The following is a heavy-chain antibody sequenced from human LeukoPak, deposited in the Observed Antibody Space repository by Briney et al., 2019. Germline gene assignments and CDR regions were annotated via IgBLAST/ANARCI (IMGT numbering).Heavy chain of an antibody. V-gene: IGHV4-39*07. Sequence: PSETLSLTCTVSGGSISSSSYYWGWIRQPPGKGLEWIGSIYYSGSTYYNPSLKSRVTISVDTSKNQFSLKLSSVTAADTAVYYCARDVVEWLSHEFDYWGQGTLVTVSS. CDR1: GGSISSSSYY. CDR3: ARDVVEWLSHEFDY. D-gene: IGHD3-3*01. CDR2: IYYSGST. J-gene: IGHJ4*02.